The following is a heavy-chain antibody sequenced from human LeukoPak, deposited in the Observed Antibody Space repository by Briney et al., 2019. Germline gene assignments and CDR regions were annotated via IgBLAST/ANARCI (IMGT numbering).Heavy chain of an antibody. Sequence: PGGSLRLSCVASGFTFSSYWMHWVRQDPRKGLVWVSRINGDGRNINYADSVRGRFTISRDNSKNTLYLQMNSLRAEDTAVYYCAKVYCSGGSCYDYGMDVWGQGTTVTVSS. D-gene: IGHD2-15*01. V-gene: IGHV3-74*01. J-gene: IGHJ6*02. CDR1: GFTFSSYW. CDR3: AKVYCSGGSCYDYGMDV. CDR2: INGDGRNI.